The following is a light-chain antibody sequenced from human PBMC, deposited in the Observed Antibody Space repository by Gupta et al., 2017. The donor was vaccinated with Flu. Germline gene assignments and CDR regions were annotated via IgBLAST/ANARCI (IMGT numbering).Light chain of an antibody. V-gene: IGKV3-15*01. Sequence: EIVLTQSPATLSLSPGERATLSCRASQSVSSNFAWYQQKPGQAPRLLIYGASTRATGIPDRFSGSGSGTEFTLTISRLESEDFAVYYCQQYSNWLHTFGEGTKVEIK. CDR3: QQYSNWLHT. CDR1: QSVSSN. CDR2: GAS. J-gene: IGKJ2*01.